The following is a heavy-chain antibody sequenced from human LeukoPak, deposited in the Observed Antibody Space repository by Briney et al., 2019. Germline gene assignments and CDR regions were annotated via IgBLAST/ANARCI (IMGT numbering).Heavy chain of an antibody. J-gene: IGHJ4*02. Sequence: ASVKVSCKASGYTFNGYYIHWVRQAPGQGLEWMGWIDPNSGGTNYAQKFQGRVTMTRDTSISTAYMELSRLRSDDTAVFYCATSSGWKSNIDYWGQGTLVTVSS. CDR2: IDPNSGGT. CDR3: ATSSGWKSNIDY. CDR1: GYTFNGYY. V-gene: IGHV1-2*02. D-gene: IGHD6-19*01.